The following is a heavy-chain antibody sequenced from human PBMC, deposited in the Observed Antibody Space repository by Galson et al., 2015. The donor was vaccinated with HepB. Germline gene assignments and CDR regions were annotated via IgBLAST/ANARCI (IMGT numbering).Heavy chain of an antibody. J-gene: IGHJ2*01. Sequence: SCKASGGTFSSYAISWVRQAPGQGLEWMGGIIPILGIANYAQKFQGRVTITADKSTSTAYMELSSLRSEDTAVYYCARAVTLVELLWFRESYWYFDLWGRGTLVTVSS. V-gene: IGHV1-69*10. CDR2: IIPILGIA. D-gene: IGHD3-10*01. CDR1: GGTFSSYA. CDR3: ARAVTLVELLWFRESYWYFDL.